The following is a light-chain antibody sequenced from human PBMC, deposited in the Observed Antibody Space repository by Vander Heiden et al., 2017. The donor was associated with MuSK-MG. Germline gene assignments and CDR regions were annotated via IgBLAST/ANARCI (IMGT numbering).Light chain of an antibody. J-gene: IGKJ2*02. CDR2: AAS. CDR3: QQSDSDACT. CDR1: QRLSNY. Sequence: IQMTQPPSSLSASVGDRVTITCRASQRLSNYLNWYRQKPGKAPELLIRAASNLQSGVPSRFSGSGSGTEFTLTISRLQPEDFATYYCQQSDSDACTFGQGTTVEIK. V-gene: IGKV1-39*01.